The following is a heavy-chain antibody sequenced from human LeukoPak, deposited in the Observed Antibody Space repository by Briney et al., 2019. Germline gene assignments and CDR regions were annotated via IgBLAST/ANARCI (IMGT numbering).Heavy chain of an antibody. J-gene: IGHJ3*02. CDR2: IYHSGST. CDR1: GYSISSGYY. V-gene: IGHV4-38-2*02. CDR3: ARVGLISGRAFDI. D-gene: IGHD3-10*01. Sequence: SETLSLTCTVSGYSISSGYYWGWIRQPPGKGLEWIGSIYHSGSTYYNPSLKSRVTISVDRSKNQFSLKLSSVTAADTAVYYCARVGLISGRAFDIWGQGTMVTVSS.